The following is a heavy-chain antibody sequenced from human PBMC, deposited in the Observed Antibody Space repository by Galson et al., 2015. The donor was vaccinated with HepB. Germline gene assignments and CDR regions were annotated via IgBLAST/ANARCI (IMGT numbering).Heavy chain of an antibody. J-gene: IGHJ4*02. V-gene: IGHV3-23*01. CDR2: ISGGGDNT. CDR1: GFTFSSYA. Sequence: LRLSCAASGFTFSSYAMSWVRQAPGKGLEWVSTISGGGDNTYYADSVRGRSTISRDISKNTLYLQMNSLRAEDTAVYYCAKDYFFEYWGQGTLVTVSS. CDR3: AKDYFFEY.